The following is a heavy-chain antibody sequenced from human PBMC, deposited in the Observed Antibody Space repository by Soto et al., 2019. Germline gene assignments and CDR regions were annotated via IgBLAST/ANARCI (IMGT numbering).Heavy chain of an antibody. CDR3: ARVEGYCSGGSCYRGSGDY. J-gene: IGHJ4*02. V-gene: IGHV1-69*12. CDR2: IIPFFGTA. D-gene: IGHD2-15*01. CDR1: GGTFSNYS. Sequence: QVQLVQSGAEVKKPGSSVKVSCKASGGTFSNYSINWVRQAPGQGLEWMGGIIPFFGTANYAQKFQGRVRITADGSATTAYMEVTSLRSDDTAVYYCARVEGYCSGGSCYRGSGDYWGQGTMVTVSS.